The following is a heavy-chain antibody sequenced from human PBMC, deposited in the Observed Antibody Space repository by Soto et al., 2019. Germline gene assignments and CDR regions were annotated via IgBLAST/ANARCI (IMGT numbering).Heavy chain of an antibody. CDR2: ILPMFGTT. J-gene: IGHJ6*02. D-gene: IGHD6-13*01. V-gene: IGHV1-69*06. CDR1: GDTFRTYV. CDR3: AREGPRRAYSSPGYFAMDV. Sequence: SVKVSFKASGDTFRTYVINWLRQAPGQGLEWMGGILPMFGTTNYAQKFQGRVSITADTSTSTAYMELSSLKSEDTAVYYCAREGPRRAYSSPGYFAMDVWGQGTTVTVSS.